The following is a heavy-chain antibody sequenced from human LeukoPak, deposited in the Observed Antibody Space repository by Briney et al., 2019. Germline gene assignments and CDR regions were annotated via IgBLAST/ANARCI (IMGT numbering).Heavy chain of an antibody. CDR2: IIGPGGDT. CDR1: GFSFNSYA. V-gene: IGHV3-23*01. D-gene: IGHD1-1*01. J-gene: IGHJ4*02. CDR3: AKAAAERCASIKCYPFDS. Sequence: GGSLRLSCTASGFSFNSYAMNWVRQAPGKGLEWVASIIGPGGDTYHAGSVRGRFTISRDNSKNTLYQQMSHLRVEDTALYYCAKAAAERCASIKCYPFDSWGQGTLVAVSS.